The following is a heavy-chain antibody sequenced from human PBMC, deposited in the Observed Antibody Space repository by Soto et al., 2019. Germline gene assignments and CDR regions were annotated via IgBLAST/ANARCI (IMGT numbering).Heavy chain of an antibody. CDR3: ARDQLHWEQQQLVGGTFDI. V-gene: IGHV1-18*01. CDR2: ISAYNGNT. Sequence: ASVKVSCKASGYTFTSYGISWVRQAPGQGLEWMGWISAYNGNTNYAQKLQGRVTMTTDTSTSTAYMELRSLRSDDTAVYYCARDQLHWEQQQLVGGTFDIWGQGTMVTVSS. D-gene: IGHD6-13*01. J-gene: IGHJ3*02. CDR1: GYTFTSYG.